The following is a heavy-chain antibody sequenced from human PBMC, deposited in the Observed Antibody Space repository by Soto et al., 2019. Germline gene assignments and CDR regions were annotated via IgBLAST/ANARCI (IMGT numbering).Heavy chain of an antibody. Sequence: PGGSLRLSCAASGFTFSDYYMSWVRQAPGKGLEWVSTVSVSGGTTYYADSLKGRFTISRDNSKKTVYLQMNRLRADDTAIYYCAKGLYYYDSSGYRLFDYWGQGTLVTVSS. CDR2: VSVSGGTT. D-gene: IGHD3-22*01. CDR1: GFTFSDYY. V-gene: IGHV3-23*01. CDR3: AKGLYYYDSSGYRLFDY. J-gene: IGHJ4*02.